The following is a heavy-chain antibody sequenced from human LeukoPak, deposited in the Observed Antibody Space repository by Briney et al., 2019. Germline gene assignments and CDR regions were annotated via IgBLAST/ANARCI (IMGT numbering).Heavy chain of an antibody. D-gene: IGHD3-22*01. J-gene: IGHJ3*01. Sequence: SETLSLTCTVSGGSISSSYWSWIRQPAGKGLEWIGRIYTSGSTNYNPSLKSRVTMSVDTSKNQFSLRLSSVTSADTAVYSCARLLDNDISGDPDTFDVWGQGTTVIVSS. CDR3: ARLLDNDISGDPDTFDV. CDR2: IYTSGST. V-gene: IGHV4-4*07. CDR1: GGSISSSY.